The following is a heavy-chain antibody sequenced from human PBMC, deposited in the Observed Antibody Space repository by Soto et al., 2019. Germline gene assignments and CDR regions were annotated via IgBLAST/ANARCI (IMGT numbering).Heavy chain of an antibody. CDR3: AKDLTRQLAYWLDP. CDR2: INAHSGGT. D-gene: IGHD6-6*01. CDR1: GFSFTGYY. J-gene: IGHJ5*02. Sequence: ASMKVSCKASGFSFTGYYIHWLRQAPGQGLEWMGWINAHSGGTEYAQKFQGRVTLTRDTSIATAYLTLTSLTSDDTALYYCAKDLTRQLAYWLDPWGQGTQVTVSS. V-gene: IGHV1-2*02.